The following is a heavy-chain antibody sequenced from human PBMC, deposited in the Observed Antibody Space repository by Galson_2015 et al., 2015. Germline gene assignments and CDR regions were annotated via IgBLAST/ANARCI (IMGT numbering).Heavy chain of an antibody. D-gene: IGHD4-11*01. J-gene: IGHJ4*02. Sequence: SLRLSCAASGFTFSTYAVHWVRQAAGKGLEWVAVVPYDATNEYYADSVKGRFTISRDNSKNTLSLQMNSLRVEDTAVYYCARAPQPSYSNYYFDYWGPGTLVTVSS. V-gene: IGHV3-30*01. CDR3: ARAPQPSYSNYYFDY. CDR2: VPYDATNE. CDR1: GFTFSTYA.